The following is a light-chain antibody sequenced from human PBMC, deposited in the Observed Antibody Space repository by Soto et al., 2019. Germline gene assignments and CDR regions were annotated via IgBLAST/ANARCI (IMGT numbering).Light chain of an antibody. Sequence: QSALTQPASVSGSPGQSITISCTGTISDVGGYNFVSWYQQYPGKAPKLMICDVSNRPSGVSNRFSGSKSGNTASLTISWLQAEDEADYYCSSFTGSNYVFGTGTKVTVL. V-gene: IGLV2-14*03. J-gene: IGLJ1*01. CDR2: DVS. CDR3: SSFTGSNYV. CDR1: ISDVGGYNF.